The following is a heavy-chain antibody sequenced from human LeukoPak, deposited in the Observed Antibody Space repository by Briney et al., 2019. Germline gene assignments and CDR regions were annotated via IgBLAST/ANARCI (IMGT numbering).Heavy chain of an antibody. D-gene: IGHD3-10*01. V-gene: IGHV1-69*06. CDR2: INPIFGTA. CDR3: ARVGITMVRGANNWFDP. J-gene: IGHJ5*02. Sequence: SVKVSCKASGGTFSSYAISWVRQAPGQGLEWMGGINPIFGTANYAQKFQGRVTITADKSTSTAYMELSSLRSEDTAVYYCARVGITMVRGANNWFDPWGQGTLVTVSS. CDR1: GGTFSSYA.